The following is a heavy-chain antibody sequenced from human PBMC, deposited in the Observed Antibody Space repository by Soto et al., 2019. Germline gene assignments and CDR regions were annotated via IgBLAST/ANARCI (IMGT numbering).Heavy chain of an antibody. CDR3: ASREVPAATPPYYYYGMDV. Sequence: EVQLVESGGGLVQPGGSLRLSCAASGFTFSSYWMHWVRQAPGKGLVWVSRINSDGSSTSYADSVKGRFTISRDNAKNTLYLQMNSLRAEDTAVYYCASREVPAATPPYYYYGMDVWGQGTTVTVSS. CDR2: INSDGSST. D-gene: IGHD2-2*01. J-gene: IGHJ6*02. V-gene: IGHV3-74*01. CDR1: GFTFSSYW.